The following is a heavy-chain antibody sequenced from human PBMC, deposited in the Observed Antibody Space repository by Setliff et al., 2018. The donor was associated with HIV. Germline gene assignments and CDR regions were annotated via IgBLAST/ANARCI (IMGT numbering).Heavy chain of an antibody. CDR1: GYTFTSCF. D-gene: IGHD2-15*01. CDR2: INPSDGSA. Sequence: ASVKVSCKASGYTFTSCFLHWVRQAPGQGLEYMGIINPSDGSADYVEKFQDRVTIARDTSTGTVYMELRSLRSEDTAVYYCARDRGGSWTFDHWGQGTLVTVAS. CDR3: ARDRGGSWTFDH. V-gene: IGHV1-46*01. J-gene: IGHJ4*02.